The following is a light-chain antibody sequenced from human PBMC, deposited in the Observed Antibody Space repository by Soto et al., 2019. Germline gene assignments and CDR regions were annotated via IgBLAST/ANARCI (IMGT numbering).Light chain of an antibody. CDR3: QQYHTWPIT. J-gene: IGKJ4*01. CDR2: DAS. Sequence: DIVLTRSPATLSLSPGQRATLSCRASQKISGYLAWYQQKPGQAPRLLIYDASNRATGIPARFSGSGSGTEFTLTISSLQSEDCAIYYCQQYHTWPITFGGGTKVEIK. V-gene: IGKV3-15*01. CDR1: QKISGY.